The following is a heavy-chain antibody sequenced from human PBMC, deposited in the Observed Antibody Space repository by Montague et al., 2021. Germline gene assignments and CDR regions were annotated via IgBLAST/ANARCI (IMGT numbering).Heavy chain of an antibody. CDR1: GDSVSNNHAA. J-gene: IGHJ4*02. V-gene: IGHV6-1*01. CDR3: AREGVGDLLFSFDS. Sequence: SAISGDSVSNNHAAWNWIRESPSRGLEWLGRTYYRSTWYTDYAVSVKGRIAINPDTSKNQFSLQLNSVTPEDTAVYYCAREGVGDLLFSFDSWGQGTLATVSS. CDR2: TYYRSTWYT. D-gene: IGHD3-10*01.